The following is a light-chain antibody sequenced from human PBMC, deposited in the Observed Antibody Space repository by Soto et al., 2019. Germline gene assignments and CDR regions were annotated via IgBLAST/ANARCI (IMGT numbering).Light chain of an antibody. CDR3: MQALQTSPT. CDR1: QILLHSNGYNY. J-gene: IGKJ2*01. Sequence: DIVMTQSPLSLPVTPGEPASISCRSSQILLHSNGYNYLDWYLQKPGQSPQLLIYWGSNRASGVPDRFSGSGSGTDFTLKISRVEAEDVGVYYCMQALQTSPTFGKRTKLEI. V-gene: IGKV2-28*01. CDR2: WGS.